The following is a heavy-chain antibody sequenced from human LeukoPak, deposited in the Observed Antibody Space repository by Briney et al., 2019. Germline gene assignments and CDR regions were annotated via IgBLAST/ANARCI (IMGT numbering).Heavy chain of an antibody. CDR3: ARDTAMVTWYFDY. D-gene: IGHD5-18*01. V-gene: IGHV3-21*01. CDR2: ISSSSSYI. J-gene: IGHJ4*02. Sequence: GGSLRLSCAASGFTFSSYSMNWVRQAPGKGLEWVSSISSSSSYIYYADSVKGRFTISRDNAKNSLYLRMNSLRAEDTAVYYCARDTAMVTWYFDYWGQGTLVTVSS. CDR1: GFTFSSYS.